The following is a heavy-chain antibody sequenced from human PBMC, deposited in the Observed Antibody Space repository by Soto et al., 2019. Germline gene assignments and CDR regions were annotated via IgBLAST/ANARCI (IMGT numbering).Heavy chain of an antibody. J-gene: IGHJ4*02. V-gene: IGHV3-48*02. CDR1: GFTFDSYS. CDR3: ARDDDSAMALNFDY. CDR2: IDSSSSNK. D-gene: IGHD5-18*01. Sequence: EVQLVASGGGLVQPGGSLRLSCAASGFTFDSYSMNWVRQAPGKGLEWVSYIDSSSSNKHYADSVKGRFTISRDNAKNAPYLQMSSLRDEDTAVYYCARDDDSAMALNFDYWGQGTLVTVAA.